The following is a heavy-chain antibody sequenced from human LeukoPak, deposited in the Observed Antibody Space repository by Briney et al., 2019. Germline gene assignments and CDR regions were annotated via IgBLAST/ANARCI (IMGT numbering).Heavy chain of an antibody. J-gene: IGHJ4*02. Sequence: SETLSLTCTVSGGSIDTHFWSWIRQPPGKGLEWIGYISYRGSTNFNPSLKSRVTVSIDTSRNQFSLKLTSVTAADTAVYYCAGDSSGWLYVDYWGQGTLVTVSS. CDR3: AGDSSGWLYVDY. CDR2: ISYRGST. CDR1: GGSIDTHF. V-gene: IGHV4-59*11. D-gene: IGHD6-19*01.